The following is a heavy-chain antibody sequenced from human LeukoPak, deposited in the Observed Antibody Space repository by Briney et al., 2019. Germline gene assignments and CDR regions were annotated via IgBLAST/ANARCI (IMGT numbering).Heavy chain of an antibody. D-gene: IGHD3-10*01. J-gene: IGHJ2*01. Sequence: SQTLSLTCTVSGGSVSSGDYYWSWIRQPPGKGLEWIGYIYYSGSTYYNPSLKSRVTISVDTSKNQFSLKLSSVTAADTAVYYCARDYYGSGPLRYFDLWGRGTLVTVSS. CDR2: IYYSGST. V-gene: IGHV4-30-4*01. CDR1: GGSVSSGDYY. CDR3: ARDYYGSGPLRYFDL.